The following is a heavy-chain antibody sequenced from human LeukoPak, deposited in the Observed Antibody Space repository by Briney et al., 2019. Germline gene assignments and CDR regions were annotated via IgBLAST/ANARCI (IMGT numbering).Heavy chain of an antibody. Sequence: PSETLPLTCTVSGFSMDTIYYQWGWIRQPPGRGLEWIGTISYTGKTYYNPSLKSRVTMSVDTSKNQFSLWLSSVTATDTSVYYCARFFGQSMVASDPYGMDVWGQGTTVTVSS. CDR1: GFSMDTIYYQ. V-gene: IGHV4-39*01. CDR3: ARFFGQSMVASDPYGMDV. D-gene: IGHD6-19*01. J-gene: IGHJ6*02. CDR2: ISYTGKT.